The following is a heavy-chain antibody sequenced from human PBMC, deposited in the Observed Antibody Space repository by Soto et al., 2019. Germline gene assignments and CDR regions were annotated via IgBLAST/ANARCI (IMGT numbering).Heavy chain of an antibody. J-gene: IGHJ3*02. CDR3: ANSYYYDSSGYPDAFDI. CDR1: GFTFSSYG. CDR2: ISYDGSNK. D-gene: IGHD3-22*01. Sequence: QVQLVESGGGVVQPGRSLRLSCAASGFTFSSYGMHWVRQAPGKGLEWVAVISYDGSNKYYADSVKGRFTISRDNSKNTLYLQMNSLRAEDTAVYYCANSYYYDSSGYPDAFDIWGQGTMVTVSS. V-gene: IGHV3-30*18.